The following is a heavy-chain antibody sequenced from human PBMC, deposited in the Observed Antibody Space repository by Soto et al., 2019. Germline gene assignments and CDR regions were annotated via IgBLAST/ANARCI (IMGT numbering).Heavy chain of an antibody. CDR3: AKEKDYDYVWGSYRYTSDY. CDR2: ISGSGST. CDR1: GFTFSSYA. Sequence: LRLSCAASGFTFSSYAMSWVRQAPGKGLEWVSAISGSGSTFYADSVKGRFTISRDNSKNTLYLQMNSLRAEDTAVYYCAKEKDYDYVWGSYRYTSDYWGQGTLVTVSS. D-gene: IGHD3-16*02. V-gene: IGHV3-23*01. J-gene: IGHJ4*02.